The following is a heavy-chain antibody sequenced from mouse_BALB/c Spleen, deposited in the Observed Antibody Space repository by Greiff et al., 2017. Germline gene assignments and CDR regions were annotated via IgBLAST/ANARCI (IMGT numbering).Heavy chain of an antibody. V-gene: IGHV1-80*01. CDR2: IYPGDGDT. J-gene: IGHJ4*01. Sequence: VQLQQSGAELVRPGSSVKISCKASGYAFSSYWMNWVKQRPGQGLEWIGQIYPGDGDTNYNGKFKGKATLTADKSSSTAYMQLSSLTSEDSAVYFCARFGTGAMDYWGQGTTLTVSS. CDR3: ARFGTGAMDY. D-gene: IGHD4-1*01. CDR1: GYAFSSYW.